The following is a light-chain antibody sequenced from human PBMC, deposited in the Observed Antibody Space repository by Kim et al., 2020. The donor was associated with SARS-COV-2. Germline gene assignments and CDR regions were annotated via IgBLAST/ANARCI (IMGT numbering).Light chain of an antibody. CDR3: QTWGTGIVI. CDR2: VSSAGSH. J-gene: IGLJ2*01. V-gene: IGLV4-69*01. CDR1: SGHSSYA. Sequence: QLVLTQSPSASASLGASVKLTCTLSSGHSSYAIAWHQQQPEKGPRFLMKVSSAGSHSKGDGIPDRFSGSSSGAERYLTISSLQSEDGADYYCQTWGTGIVIFGGGTQLTVL.